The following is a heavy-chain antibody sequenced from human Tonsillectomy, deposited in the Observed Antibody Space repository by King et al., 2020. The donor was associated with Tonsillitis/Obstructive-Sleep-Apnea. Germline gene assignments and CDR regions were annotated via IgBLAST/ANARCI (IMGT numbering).Heavy chain of an antibody. CDR1: GYSFTSYW. CDR2: IYPGDSDT. CDR3: ARHEMGKIVVVSGAMAY. V-gene: IGHV5-51*01. D-gene: IGHD2-2*01. J-gene: IGHJ4*02. Sequence: VQLVESGAEVKKPGESLKISCKGSGYSFTSYWIGWVRQMPGKGLEWMGIIYPGDSDTRYSPSFQGQVTISADKSISTAYLQRSSLKASDTAMYYCARHEMGKIVVVSGAMAYWGQGTLVTVSS.